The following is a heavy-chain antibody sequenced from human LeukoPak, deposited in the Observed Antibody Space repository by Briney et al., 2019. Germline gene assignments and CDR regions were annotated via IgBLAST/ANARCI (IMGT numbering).Heavy chain of an antibody. CDR1: GGSFSGYY. D-gene: IGHD3-22*01. Sequence: SETLSLTCAVYGGSFSGYYWSWIRQPPGKGLEWIGEINHSGSTNYNPSLKSRVTISVDTSKNQFSLKLNSVTAADTAVYYCARVRITMIRPGAGGRPFDPWGQGTLVTVSS. CDR2: INHSGST. CDR3: ARVRITMIRPGAGGRPFDP. V-gene: IGHV4-34*01. J-gene: IGHJ5*02.